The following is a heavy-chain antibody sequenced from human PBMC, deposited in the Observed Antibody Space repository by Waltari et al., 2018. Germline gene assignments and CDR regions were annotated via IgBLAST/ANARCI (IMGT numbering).Heavy chain of an antibody. Sequence: QGQLVQSGGGVVLPGRSLRLLCAASGFTFRTHRMSWVRQAPGNGLERVAVIWYDGSNKYYADSVKGRFTVSRDNSKNTLYLQMDSLRVEDTAVYYCARDRSSYHVDSWGQGALVIVSS. CDR3: ARDRSSYHVDS. J-gene: IGHJ4*02. CDR1: GFTFRTHR. CDR2: IWYDGSNK. D-gene: IGHD6-6*01. V-gene: IGHV3-33*01.